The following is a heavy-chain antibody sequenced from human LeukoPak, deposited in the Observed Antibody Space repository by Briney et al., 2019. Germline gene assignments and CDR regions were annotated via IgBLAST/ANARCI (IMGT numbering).Heavy chain of an antibody. CDR2: MSGIGGFV. J-gene: IGHJ6*02. V-gene: IGHV3-21*01. CDR3: ARDDYSDSPTYYNGMDV. CDR1: GFTFSAYT. D-gene: IGHD4/OR15-4a*01. Sequence: GGSLRLSCAASGFTFSAYTMNWVRQAPGKGLEWVSSMSGIGGFVHYPDSVKGRFTISRDNAKSSLYLQMNSLRAEDTAVYFCARDDYSDSPTYYNGMDVWGQGTAVTVSS.